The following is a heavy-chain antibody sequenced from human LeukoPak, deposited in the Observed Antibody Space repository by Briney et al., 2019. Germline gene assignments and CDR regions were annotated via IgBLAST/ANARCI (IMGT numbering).Heavy chain of an antibody. CDR3: ARKGNAFDI. D-gene: IGHD3-10*01. Sequence: GGSLRLSCAASGFTLSNYSMHWVRQAAGKGLVWVSRINTDESSTSYADSVKGRFTISRDNAKNTLYLQMNSLRAEDTAVYYCARKGNAFDIWGQGTMVTVSS. CDR2: INTDESST. V-gene: IGHV3-74*01. J-gene: IGHJ3*02. CDR1: GFTLSNYS.